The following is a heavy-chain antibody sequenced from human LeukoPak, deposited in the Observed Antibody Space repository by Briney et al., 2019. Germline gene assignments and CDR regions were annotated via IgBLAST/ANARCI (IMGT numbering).Heavy chain of an antibody. CDR1: GFTLSSYA. CDR2: ISDDGSNQ. D-gene: IGHD6-13*01. J-gene: IGHJ4*02. Sequence: GGSLRLSCAAPGFTLSSYAMSWVRQGPGKGLQWLTVISDDGSNQYDADSVKCRFTISRDNSKNTLYLQMNSLRGEDTAVYYCARTGAAAGTHFDYWGQGTLVTVSS. CDR3: ARTGAAAGTHFDY. V-gene: IGHV3-30*04.